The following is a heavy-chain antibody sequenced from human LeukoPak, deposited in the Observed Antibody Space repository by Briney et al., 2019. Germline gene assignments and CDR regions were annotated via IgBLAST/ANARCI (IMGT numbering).Heavy chain of an antibody. Sequence: SETLSLTCAVYGGSFSGYYWSWIRQPPGKGLEWIGEINHSGSTNYNPSLKSRVTISVDTSKNQFSLKLSSVTAADTAVYYCARVLQGRLTGYSSGLRHNWFDPWGQGTLVTVSS. CDR3: ARVLQGRLTGYSSGLRHNWFDP. J-gene: IGHJ5*02. D-gene: IGHD6-19*01. CDR1: GGSFSGYY. CDR2: INHSGST. V-gene: IGHV4-34*01.